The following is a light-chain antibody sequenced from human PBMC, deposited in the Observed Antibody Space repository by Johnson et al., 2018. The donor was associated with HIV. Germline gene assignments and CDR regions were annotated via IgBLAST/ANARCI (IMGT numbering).Light chain of an antibody. J-gene: IGLJ1*01. CDR1: SSNIGNNF. CDR3: GTWDSSLRGFV. Sequence: QSVLTQPPSVSAAPGQKVTISCSGSSSNIGNNFVSWYQQFPGRAPKLLIYANNKRPSAIPDRFSGSKSGTSALLGITGLQTGDEADYYCGTWDSSLRGFVFGLATKVTVL. V-gene: IGLV1-51*02. CDR2: ANN.